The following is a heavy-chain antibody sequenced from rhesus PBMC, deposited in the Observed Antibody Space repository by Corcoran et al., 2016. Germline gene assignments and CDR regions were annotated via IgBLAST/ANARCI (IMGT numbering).Heavy chain of an antibody. V-gene: IGHV4-73*01. CDR3: ARSAAAGTGRYYYGLDS. CDR1: GGSISGYYY. D-gene: IGHD6-25*01. Sequence: QVQLQQWGEGLVKPSETLSLTCAVYGGSISGYYYWSWIRQPPGKGLDWIGYLYGNSASNNYNPSLKQRVTCSNYSSDNQFSLKLGSVTAADTAVYYCARSAAAGTGRYYYGLDSWGQGVVVTVSS. J-gene: IGHJ6*01. CDR2: LYGNSASN.